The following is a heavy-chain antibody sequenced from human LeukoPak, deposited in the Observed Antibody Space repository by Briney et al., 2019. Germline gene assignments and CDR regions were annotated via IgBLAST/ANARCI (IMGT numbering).Heavy chain of an antibody. CDR3: ASRGYGGNLRGFDY. Sequence: SVKVSCKASGGTFGSHTISWVRQAPGQGLEWMGRIIPILGIANYAQKFQGRVTITADKSTSTAYMELSSLRSEDTAVYYCASRGYGGNLRGFDYWGQGTLVTVSS. D-gene: IGHD4-23*01. J-gene: IGHJ4*02. CDR1: GGTFGSHT. CDR2: IIPILGIA. V-gene: IGHV1-69*02.